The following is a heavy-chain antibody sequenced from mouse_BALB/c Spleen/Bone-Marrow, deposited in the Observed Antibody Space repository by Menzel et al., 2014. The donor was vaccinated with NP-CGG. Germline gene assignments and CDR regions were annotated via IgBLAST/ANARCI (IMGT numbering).Heavy chain of an antibody. Sequence: VQLQQSGPSPVQPSQSLSITCTVSGFSLTDYGVHWVRQSPGKGLEWLGLIWRGGSTDYNPAFMSRLSITKDNSKSQFFFKMNSLQADDTAIYYCAKRGGGNYESYYAMDYWGQGTSVTVSS. CDR1: GFSLTDYG. CDR2: IWRGGST. D-gene: IGHD2-1*01. CDR3: AKRGGGNYESYYAMDY. J-gene: IGHJ4*01. V-gene: IGHV2-5-1*01.